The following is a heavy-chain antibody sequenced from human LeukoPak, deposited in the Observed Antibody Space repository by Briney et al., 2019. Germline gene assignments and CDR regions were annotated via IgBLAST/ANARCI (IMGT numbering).Heavy chain of an antibody. CDR3: ANPAVAGLQGDY. CDR2: ISYDGSNK. J-gene: IGHJ4*02. CDR1: GFTFSSYG. D-gene: IGHD6-19*01. V-gene: IGHV3-30*18. Sequence: GRSLRLSCAASGFTFSSYGMHWVRQAPGKGLEWVAVISYDGSNKYYADSVKGRFTISRDNSKNTLYLQMNSLRAEDTAVYYCANPAVAGLQGDYWGQGTLITVSS.